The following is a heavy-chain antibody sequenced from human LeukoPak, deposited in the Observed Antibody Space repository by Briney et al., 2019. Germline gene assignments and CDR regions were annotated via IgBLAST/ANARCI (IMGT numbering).Heavy chain of an antibody. CDR2: ISGSGGST. CDR1: GFTFSSYA. CDR3: AKDRSLVVVTAGDY. J-gene: IGHJ4*02. V-gene: IGHV3-23*01. Sequence: QPGGSLRLSCAASGFTFSSYAMSWVRQAPGKGLEWVSTISGSGGSTFYADSVKGRFAISRDNSKNTLYLQMNSLRAEDTAVYYCAKDRSLVVVTAGDYWGQGTLVTVSS. D-gene: IGHD2-15*01.